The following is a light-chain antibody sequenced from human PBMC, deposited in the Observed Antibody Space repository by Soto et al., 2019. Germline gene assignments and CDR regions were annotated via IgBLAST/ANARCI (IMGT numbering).Light chain of an antibody. CDR2: TTS. J-gene: IGKJ5*01. Sequence: IHMTQSPSSLSVSVGDRVTITCRTSQGIRDDVGWFQQKPGKAPKLLIYTTSSLQSGVPSRFSGNGSGTEFTLTISTLQPEDFATYYCLQDYNYPWTFGQGTRLEIK. CDR3: LQDYNYPWT. V-gene: IGKV1-6*01. CDR1: QGIRDD.